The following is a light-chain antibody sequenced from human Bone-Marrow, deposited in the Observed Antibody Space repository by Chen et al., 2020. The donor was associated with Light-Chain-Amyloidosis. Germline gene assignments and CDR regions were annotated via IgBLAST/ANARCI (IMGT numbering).Light chain of an antibody. J-gene: IGLJ2*01. Sequence: ALTQPSSVSGSPGQSLTISCTGPSSDVGSYNLVSWYQHHPGKVPKLLIYEASKRPSGVSNRFSGSQSGNTASLTISGLQAEDEADYYCSSYVGSGTFVVFGGGTKVTVL. CDR2: EAS. V-gene: IGLV2-23*02. CDR1: SSDVGSYNL. CDR3: SSYVGSGTFVV.